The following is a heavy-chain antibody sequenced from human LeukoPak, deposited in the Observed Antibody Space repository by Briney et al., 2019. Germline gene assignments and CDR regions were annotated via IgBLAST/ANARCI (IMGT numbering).Heavy chain of an antibody. CDR1: GYILTSYD. Sequence: GPSEKVSRKVSGYILTSYDINCVRQATGQGFEWMGRMSPNSDNTAYAEKFQGRVTMTRDTSINTAYMDLSSLTSEDTAVYYCARGPINWFDPWGQGTLVTVSS. J-gene: IGHJ5*02. CDR2: MSPNSDNT. CDR3: ARGPINWFDP. V-gene: IGHV1-8*01.